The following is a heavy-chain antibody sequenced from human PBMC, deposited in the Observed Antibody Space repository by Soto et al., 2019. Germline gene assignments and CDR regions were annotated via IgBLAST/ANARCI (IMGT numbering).Heavy chain of an antibody. V-gene: IGHV1-58*02. J-gene: IGHJ6*02. D-gene: IGHD2-15*01. CDR1: GSGFIISG. Sequence: GASVKVSCKASGSGFIISGIQCVRQAHGQRLEWIGWIVVASGQTNYAQNFRGRVAITRDTSTATAYIELTGLTSEDTAVYFCSADRPDIGVGWWIWGQGTTVTVSS. CDR3: SADRPDIGVGWWI. CDR2: IVVASGQT.